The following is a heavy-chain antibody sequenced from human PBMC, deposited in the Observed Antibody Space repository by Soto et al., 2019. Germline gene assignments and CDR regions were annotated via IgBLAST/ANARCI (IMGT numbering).Heavy chain of an antibody. D-gene: IGHD2-2*01. CDR3: ARDSVVPGVYYYYGMDV. CDR1: GFTFSSYS. V-gene: IGHV3-21*01. Sequence: EVQLVESGGGLVKPGGSLRLSCAASGFTFSSYSMNWVRQAPGKGLEWVSSISSSSSYIYYADSVKGRFTISRDNAKNSLYLQMNSLRAEDTAVYYCARDSVVPGVYYYYGMDVWGQGTTVTVSS. CDR2: ISSSSSYI. J-gene: IGHJ6*02.